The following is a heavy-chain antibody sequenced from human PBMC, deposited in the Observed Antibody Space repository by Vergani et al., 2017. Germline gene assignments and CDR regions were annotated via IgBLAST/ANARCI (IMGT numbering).Heavy chain of an antibody. D-gene: IGHD3-10*01. Sequence: QLQLPESGSGLVKPSQTLSLTCAVSGGSISSGGYSWSWIRQPPGKGLEWIGYIYHSGSTYYNPSLKSRVTISVDRSKNQFSLKLSSVTAADTAVYYCARVRGSIDPWGQGTLVTVSS. V-gene: IGHV4-30-2*01. CDR3: ARVRGSIDP. J-gene: IGHJ5*02. CDR2: IYHSGST. CDR1: GGSISSGGYS.